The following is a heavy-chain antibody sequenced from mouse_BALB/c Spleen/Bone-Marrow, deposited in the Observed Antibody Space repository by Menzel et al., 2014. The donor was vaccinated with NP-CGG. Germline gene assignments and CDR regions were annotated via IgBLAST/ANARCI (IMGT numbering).Heavy chain of an antibody. CDR2: ISGGGSYT. Sequence: EVQLVESGGGLVKSGGSLKLSCAASGFSFNSYGMSWVRQTPEKRLEWVATISGGGSYTFYPDSVKGQFTISRDNAKNNLYLQLSSLRSEDTALYYCARHAYYDQTEVSFVYWGQGTLVSVSA. V-gene: IGHV5-9-2*01. D-gene: IGHD2-4*01. J-gene: IGHJ3*01. CDR1: GFSFNSYG. CDR3: ARHAYYDQTEVSFVY.